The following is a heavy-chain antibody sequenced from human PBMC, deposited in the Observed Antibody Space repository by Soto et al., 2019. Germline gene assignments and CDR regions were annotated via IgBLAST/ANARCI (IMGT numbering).Heavy chain of an antibody. CDR2: IYYSGST. J-gene: IGHJ4*02. Sequence: SETLSLTCTVWGGCISRYYWSWIRQPPGKGLEWIGYIYYSGSTNYNPSLKSRVTISVDTSKNQFSLKLSSVTAADTAVYYCGRDGACSGGSCYSDYWGQGTLVTVSS. D-gene: IGHD2-15*01. V-gene: IGHV4-59*01. CDR1: GGCISRYY. CDR3: GRDGACSGGSCYSDY.